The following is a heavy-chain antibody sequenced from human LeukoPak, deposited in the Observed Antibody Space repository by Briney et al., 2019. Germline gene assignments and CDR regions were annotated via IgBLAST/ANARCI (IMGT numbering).Heavy chain of an antibody. CDR3: ARYCTGGSCYIQYGMDV. D-gene: IGHD2-8*02. J-gene: IGHJ6*02. CDR1: GFTFTTYA. Sequence: PGGSLRLSCAASGFTFTTYAMSWVRQAPGKGLEWVSAISGSGGSTYYADSVKGRFTISRDNSKITVYLQMNSLRVEDTAVYYCARYCTGGSCYIQYGMDVWGQGTTVTVSS. CDR2: ISGSGGST. V-gene: IGHV3-23*01.